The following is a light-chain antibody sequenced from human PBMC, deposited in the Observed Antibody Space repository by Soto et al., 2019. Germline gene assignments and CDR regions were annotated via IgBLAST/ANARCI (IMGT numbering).Light chain of an antibody. CDR2: EVS. J-gene: IGLJ1*01. CDR3: GTWDSSLSAYV. CDR1: SSDVGGYNF. V-gene: IGLV2-14*01. Sequence: QSALTQPASVSGSPGQSITISCIGTSSDVGGYNFVSWYQQHPGKAPKLMIYEVSNRPSGVSTRFSGSKSGNTASLTISGLQTGDEADYYCGTWDSSLSAYVFGTGTKLTVL.